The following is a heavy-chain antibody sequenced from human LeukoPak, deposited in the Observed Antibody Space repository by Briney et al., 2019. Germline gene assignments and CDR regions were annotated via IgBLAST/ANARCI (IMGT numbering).Heavy chain of an antibody. J-gene: IGHJ4*02. V-gene: IGHV1-46*01. D-gene: IGHD3-22*01. CDR2: INPSGGST. CDR3: ARGMYYYDSSGYYLFDY. Sequence: ASVKVSCKASGYTFTSYYMHWVRQAPGQGLEWMGIINPSGGSTSYAQKFQGRVTMTRDTSTSTVYMELSSLRSEDTAVCYCARGMYYYDSSGYYLFDYWGQGTLVTVSS. CDR1: GYTFTSYY.